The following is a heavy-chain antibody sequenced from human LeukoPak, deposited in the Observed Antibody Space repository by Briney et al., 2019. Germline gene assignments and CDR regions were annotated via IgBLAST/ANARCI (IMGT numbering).Heavy chain of an antibody. CDR3: AREGAIVVVPAASNWFDP. Sequence: SETLSLTCAVYGGSFSSYYWGWIRQPPGKGLEWIGSIYYSGSTYYNPSLKSRVTISVDTSKNQFSLKLSSVTAADTAVYYCAREGAIVVVPAASNWFDPWGQGTLVTVSS. J-gene: IGHJ5*02. CDR2: IYYSGST. V-gene: IGHV4-39*07. CDR1: GGSFSSYY. D-gene: IGHD2-2*01.